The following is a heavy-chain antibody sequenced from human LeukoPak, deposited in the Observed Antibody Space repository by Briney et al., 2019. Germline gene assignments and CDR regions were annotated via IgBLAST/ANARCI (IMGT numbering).Heavy chain of an antibody. Sequence: SETLSLTCSVSGGSISRYYWSWIRQTPGKGLEWIGSIYYSGSTNYNPSLKSRVTISVDTSKNQFSLKLSSVTAADTAVYYCARLVFDFYDSSGYYWFDPWGQGTLVTVSS. CDR1: GGSISRYY. J-gene: IGHJ5*02. D-gene: IGHD3-22*01. CDR3: ARLVFDFYDSSGYYWFDP. CDR2: IYYSGST. V-gene: IGHV4-59*01.